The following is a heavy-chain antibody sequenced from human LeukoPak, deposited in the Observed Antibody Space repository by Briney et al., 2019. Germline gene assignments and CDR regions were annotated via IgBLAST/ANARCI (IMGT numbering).Heavy chain of an antibody. CDR3: AKDLRYCSSTSCYTGRKN. Sequence: GGSLRLSCAASGFTVSSNYMSWVRQAPGKGLEWVSVIYSGGSTYYADSVKGRFTISRDNSKNTLYLQMNSLRAEDTAVYYCAKDLRYCSSTSCYTGRKNWGQGTLVTVSS. D-gene: IGHD2-2*02. CDR2: IYSGGST. V-gene: IGHV3-53*01. CDR1: GFTVSSNY. J-gene: IGHJ4*02.